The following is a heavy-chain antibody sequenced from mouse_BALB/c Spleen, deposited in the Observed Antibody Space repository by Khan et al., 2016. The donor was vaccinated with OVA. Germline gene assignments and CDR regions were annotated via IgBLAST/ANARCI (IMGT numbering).Heavy chain of an antibody. J-gene: IGHJ4*01. Sequence: DLVKPGASVKLSCKASGYTFTSYWIYWIKQRPGEGLEWIGRLGPGSGSTYYNEMFKDKATLTVDTSSSTSYIQLSSLSSEDSAVYFCARSNYYRGSLYAMDYWGQGTSVTVSS. CDR1: GYTFTSYW. D-gene: IGHD1-1*01. CDR3: ARSNYYRGSLYAMDY. CDR2: LGPGSGST. V-gene: IGHV1S41*01.